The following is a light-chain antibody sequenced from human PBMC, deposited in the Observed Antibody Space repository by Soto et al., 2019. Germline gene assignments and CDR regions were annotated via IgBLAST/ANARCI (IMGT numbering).Light chain of an antibody. CDR1: QSISSSY. CDR2: GAS. J-gene: IGKJ3*01. Sequence: EIVLTQSPGTLSLSPGERATLSCRASQSISSSYLAWYQQKPGQAPRLLVYGASSRATGMPDRFSGSGSGPDFTLTISRLEPEDFAVYYCQQYGSSRFTFGLETKVHIK. CDR3: QQYGSSRFT. V-gene: IGKV3-20*01.